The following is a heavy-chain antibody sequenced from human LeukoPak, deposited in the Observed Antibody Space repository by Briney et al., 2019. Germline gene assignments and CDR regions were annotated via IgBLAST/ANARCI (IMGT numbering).Heavy chain of an antibody. CDR2: IRSKANSYAT. D-gene: IGHD3-10*01. CDR1: GFTFSGSA. Sequence: GGSLRLSCAASGFTFSGSAMHWVRQASGKGLEWVGRIRSKANSYATAYAASVKGRFTISRDDSKNTLYLQMNSLRAEDTAVYYCAKPPSGNYYPFDYWGQGTLVTVSS. CDR3: AKPPSGNYYPFDY. J-gene: IGHJ4*02. V-gene: IGHV3-73*01.